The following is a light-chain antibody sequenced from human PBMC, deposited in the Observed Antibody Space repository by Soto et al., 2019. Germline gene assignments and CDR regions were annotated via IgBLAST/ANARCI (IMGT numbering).Light chain of an antibody. CDR1: QSVSSN. J-gene: IGKJ4*01. CDR3: QHYNNWPLT. V-gene: IGKV3-15*01. Sequence: EIVMTQSPATLSVSAGERASLSCRASQSVSSNLAWYQQKPGQTPRLLIYATSTRATGIPARFSGSGSGTEFTLTISSLQSEDFAVYYCQHYNNWPLTFGGGTKVEIK. CDR2: ATS.